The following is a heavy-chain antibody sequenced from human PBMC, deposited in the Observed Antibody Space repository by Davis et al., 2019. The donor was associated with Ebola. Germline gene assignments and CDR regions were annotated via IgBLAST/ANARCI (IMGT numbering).Heavy chain of an antibody. CDR1: GYRFTSYY. D-gene: IGHD3-22*01. J-gene: IGHJ3*01. CDR2: INPITGGT. Sequence: GESLKISCKASGYRFTSYYMHWVRQAPGQGLEWMGIINPITGGTSYAQNFKVRANMTRDTSTSTVYMELSSLRSEDTAVYYCAREGGRYYDSSGYVFDVWGQGAMVKVSS. CDR3: AREGGRYYDSSGYVFDV. V-gene: IGHV1-46*01.